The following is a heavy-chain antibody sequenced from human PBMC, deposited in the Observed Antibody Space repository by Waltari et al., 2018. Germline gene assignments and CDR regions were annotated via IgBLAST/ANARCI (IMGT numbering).Heavy chain of an antibody. CDR1: KFTVPKHP. CDR2: IYSGGRT. CDR3: ARFGLALDL. Sequence: EVQLLESGGGLVQPGGSLRLSCAASKFTVPKHPMSWVRQAPGKGLEWVSVIYSGGRTDFGDSVKGRFTMSRDDSKNTVYLQMNSLRPEDTALYYCARFGLALDLWGQGTMVTVSS. J-gene: IGHJ3*01. D-gene: IGHD3-16*01. V-gene: IGHV3-23*03.